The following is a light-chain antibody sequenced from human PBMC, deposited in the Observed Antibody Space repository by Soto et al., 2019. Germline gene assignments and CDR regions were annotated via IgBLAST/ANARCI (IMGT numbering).Light chain of an antibody. V-gene: IGLV2-14*01. J-gene: IGLJ2*01. CDR2: EVT. CDR1: STDVGTYNY. CDR3: SSYTTTSTSRSAVV. Sequence: QSALTQPASVSGSPGQSITISCTGTSTDVGTYNYVSWYQQHPGKAPKLILYEVTNRPSGVSYRFSGSKSGNTASLTISGLQAEDEADYYCSSYTTTSTSRSAVVFGGGTKLTVL.